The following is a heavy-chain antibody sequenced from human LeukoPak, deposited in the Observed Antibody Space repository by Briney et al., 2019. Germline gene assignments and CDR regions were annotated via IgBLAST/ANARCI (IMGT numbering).Heavy chain of an antibody. J-gene: IGHJ4*02. Sequence: SVKVSCKPSGGTFSSYTISLVRQTPGQGLEWMVGIIFMFGKANYAQKLQGRVTITADESTSTAYMELSSLRSEDTAVYYCGRDMGSGFLTGEFKYWGQGTLVTVSS. CDR2: IIFMFGKA. CDR1: GGTFSSYT. D-gene: IGHD7-27*01. CDR3: GRDMGSGFLTGEFKY. V-gene: IGHV1-69*13.